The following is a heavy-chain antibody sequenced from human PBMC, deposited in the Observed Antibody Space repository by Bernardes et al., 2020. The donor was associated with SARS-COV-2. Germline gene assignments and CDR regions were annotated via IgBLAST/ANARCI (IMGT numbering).Heavy chain of an antibody. D-gene: IGHD5-12*01. Sequence: DTMSHAFTVSGGFLSDYYWSWIRPPAGKGLEWIGRIYSSGSTNYNPSLKSRVTMSVDKSKNQFSLKLSSVTAADTAVYYCAIADIYSGYDLVDYGGQGTLVTVSS. V-gene: IGHV4-4*07. CDR2: IYSSGST. CDR1: GGFLSDYY. J-gene: IGHJ4*02. CDR3: AIADIYSGYDLVDY.